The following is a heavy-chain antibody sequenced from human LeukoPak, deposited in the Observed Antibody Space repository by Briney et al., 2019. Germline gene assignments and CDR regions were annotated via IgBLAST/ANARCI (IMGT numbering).Heavy chain of an antibody. CDR2: TSSSGSTI. CDR3: ARESPQLRGFGYYFDY. V-gene: IGHV3-48*03. Sequence: PGGSLRLSCAASGFTFSSYEMNWVRQAPGKGLEWVSYTSSSGSTIYYADSVKGRFTISRDNAKNSLYLQMNSLRAEDTAVYYCARESPQLRGFGYYFDYRGQGTLVTVSS. J-gene: IGHJ4*02. D-gene: IGHD3-10*01. CDR1: GFTFSSYE.